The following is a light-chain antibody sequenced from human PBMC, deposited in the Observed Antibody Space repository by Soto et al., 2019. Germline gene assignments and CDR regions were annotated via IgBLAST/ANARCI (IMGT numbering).Light chain of an antibody. CDR3: SSYAGSNIVV. CDR2: DVT. CDR1: SSDVGGYNF. V-gene: IGLV2-8*01. Sequence: QSALTQPPSASGSPGQSLTISCTGTSSDVGGYNFVSWYQQHPGKVPKLIIYDVTKRPSGVPDRFSGSKSGNTASLIVSGLQAEDEADYYCSSYAGSNIVVFGGGTKLTVL. J-gene: IGLJ2*01.